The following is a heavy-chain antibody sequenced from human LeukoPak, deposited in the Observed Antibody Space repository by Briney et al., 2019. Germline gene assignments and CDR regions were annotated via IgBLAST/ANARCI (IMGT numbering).Heavy chain of an antibody. J-gene: IGHJ6*03. CDR2: ISNSGDNT. Sequence: GGSLRLSCAASGFTFSSYAMTWVRQAPGKGLEWVSVISNSGDNTYYADSVKGRFTISRDNSKSTLYLQMNSLRAEDTAVYYCAKTCYYIEVWGKGTTVTVSS. CDR1: GFTFSSYA. CDR3: AKTCYYIEV. V-gene: IGHV3-23*01.